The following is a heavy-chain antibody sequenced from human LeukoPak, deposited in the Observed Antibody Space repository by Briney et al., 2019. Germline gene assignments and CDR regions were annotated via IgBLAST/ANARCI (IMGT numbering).Heavy chain of an antibody. D-gene: IGHD6-13*01. CDR2: IYYSGST. CDR3: AGRGSSSSSWDLTFDI. Sequence: PSETLSLTCTVSGGSISSYYWSWIRQPPGKGLEWIGYIYYSGSTNYNPSLKSRVTISVDTSKNQFSLNLSSVTAADTAVYYCAGRGSSSSSWDLTFDIWGQGTMVTVSS. CDR1: GGSISSYY. V-gene: IGHV4-59*08. J-gene: IGHJ3*02.